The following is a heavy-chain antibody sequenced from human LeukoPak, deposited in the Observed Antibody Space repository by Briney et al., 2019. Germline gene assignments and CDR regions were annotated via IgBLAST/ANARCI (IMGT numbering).Heavy chain of an antibody. V-gene: IGHV1-18*01. Sequence: ASVKVSCKASGYTFTSYGISWVRQAPGQGLEWMGWISAYNGNTNYAQKLQGRVTMATDTSTSTAYMELRSLRSDDTAVYYCARGLHIVVVPADHYYYMDVWGKGTTVTVSS. CDR3: ARGLHIVVVPADHYYYMDV. D-gene: IGHD2-2*01. CDR1: GYTFTSYG. J-gene: IGHJ6*03. CDR2: ISAYNGNT.